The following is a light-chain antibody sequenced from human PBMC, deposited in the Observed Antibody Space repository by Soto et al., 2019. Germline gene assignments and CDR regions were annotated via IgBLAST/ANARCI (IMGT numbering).Light chain of an antibody. CDR2: DVS. CDR3: QQYNSYPLT. CDR1: QSIGGW. Sequence: SQSPSTLSGSIGDSVTITCRASQSIGGWLAWYQHKPGKAPKLLIYDVSILQSGVPSRFSGSGSGTEFTLTISGLQPDDFATYYCQQYNSYPLTFGGGTKVDIK. V-gene: IGKV1-5*01. J-gene: IGKJ4*01.